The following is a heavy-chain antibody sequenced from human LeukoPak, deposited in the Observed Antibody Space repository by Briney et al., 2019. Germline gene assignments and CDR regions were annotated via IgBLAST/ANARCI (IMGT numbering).Heavy chain of an antibody. J-gene: IGHJ3*02. CDR3: ANPARTDAFDI. Sequence: GGSLRLSCAASGFTFSSYAMTWVRQAPGKGLEWVSTISGSGGTTYYADSVKGRFTISRDNSKNTLYLQMNTLRAEDTAVYYCANPARTDAFDIWGQGTMVTVSS. V-gene: IGHV3-23*01. CDR2: ISGSGGTT. CDR1: GFTFSSYA. D-gene: IGHD1-14*01.